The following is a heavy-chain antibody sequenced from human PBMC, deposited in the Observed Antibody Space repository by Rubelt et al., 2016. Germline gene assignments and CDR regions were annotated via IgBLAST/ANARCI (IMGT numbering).Heavy chain of an antibody. Sequence: EVQLVESGGGLVQPGGSLRLSCVASGLSFSSYWISWVRQAPGKGLEWVASIKQDGSEKYYVDSVKGRFTISGDNAKNSLYLQMSSLRAEDTAVYYCAREGRGNYYYYFDYWGQGTLVTVSS. V-gene: IGHV3-7*05. CDR2: IKQDGSEK. CDR3: AREGRGNYYYYFDY. D-gene: IGHD1-26*01. CDR1: GLSFSSYW. J-gene: IGHJ4*02.